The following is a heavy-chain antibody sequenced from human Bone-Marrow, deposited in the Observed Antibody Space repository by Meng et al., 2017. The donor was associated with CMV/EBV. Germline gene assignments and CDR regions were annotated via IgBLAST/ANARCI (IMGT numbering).Heavy chain of an antibody. CDR3: ARDRPAQWVRDFDY. J-gene: IGHJ4*02. CDR1: GYIFTTYG. Sequence: ASVKVSCKASGYIFTTYGISWVRQAHGQGLEWMGWISAYNGNTNYAQKFQGRVTMATDTSTSTAYMELRSLRSDDTAVYYCARDRPAQWVRDFDYWGQGTLVTVSS. V-gene: IGHV1-18*01. D-gene: IGHD2-2*01. CDR2: ISAYNGNT.